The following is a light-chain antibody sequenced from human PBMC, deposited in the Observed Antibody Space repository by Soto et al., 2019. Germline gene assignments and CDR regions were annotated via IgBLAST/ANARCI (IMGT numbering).Light chain of an antibody. CDR3: SSYTNGNTAVV. J-gene: IGLJ2*01. Sequence: QSALAQPASVSGSPGQSITISCTGSSSDVGTYNYDSWYQQHPGKAPKLMLFEVINRPSGISNRFSGSKSGNTASLTISGLQSEDEAVYYCSSYTNGNTAVVFGGGTKLTVL. CDR2: EVI. CDR1: SSDVGTYNY. V-gene: IGLV2-14*01.